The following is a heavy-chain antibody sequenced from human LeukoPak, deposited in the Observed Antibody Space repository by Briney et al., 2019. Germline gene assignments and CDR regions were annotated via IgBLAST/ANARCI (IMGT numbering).Heavy chain of an antibody. CDR3: ARDRPDYYGSGSYGGWFDP. J-gene: IGHJ5*02. Sequence: PGGSLRLSCAASGFTFSSYEMNWVRQAPGKGLEWVSYISSSGSTIYYADSVKGRFTISRDNVKNSLYLQMNSLRAEDTAVYYCARDRPDYYGSGSYGGWFDPWGQGTLVTVSS. CDR1: GFTFSSYE. V-gene: IGHV3-48*03. D-gene: IGHD3-10*01. CDR2: ISSSGSTI.